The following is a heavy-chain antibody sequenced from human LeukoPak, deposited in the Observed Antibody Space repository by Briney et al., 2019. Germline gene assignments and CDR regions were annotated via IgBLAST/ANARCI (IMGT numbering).Heavy chain of an antibody. Sequence: GGSLRLSCVASGFTFSRFAMSWVRQAPGKGLEWVSGISGTGSSTYYADSVKGRLTISRDNSKNTLYLQMHSLRADDTAVYYCAKKIEAAHYSSGCFDYWGQGALVTVSS. CDR2: ISGTGSST. CDR3: AKKIEAAHYSSGCFDY. D-gene: IGHD6-19*01. V-gene: IGHV3-23*01. CDR1: GFTFSRFA. J-gene: IGHJ4*02.